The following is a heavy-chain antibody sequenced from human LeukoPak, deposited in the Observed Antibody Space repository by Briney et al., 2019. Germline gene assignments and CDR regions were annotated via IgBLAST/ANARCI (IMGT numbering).Heavy chain of an antibody. CDR3: ARDQQYSSGRRDF. V-gene: IGHV3-21*01. J-gene: IGHJ4*02. Sequence: GGSLRLSCAASGFTFSSYSTNCVRQAPGKGLEWVSSISSSSSYIYYADSVKGRFTISRDNAKNSLYLQMNSLRAEDAAVYYCARDQQYSSGRRDFWGQGILVTVSS. D-gene: IGHD6-19*01. CDR1: GFTFSSYS. CDR2: ISSSSSYI.